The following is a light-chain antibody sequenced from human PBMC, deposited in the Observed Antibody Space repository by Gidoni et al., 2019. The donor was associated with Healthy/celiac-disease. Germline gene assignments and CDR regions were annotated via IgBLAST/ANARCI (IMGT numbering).Light chain of an antibody. Sequence: QSVLTQPPSVSGAPGQRVTISCTGSRSNIGAGYDVNWYQQLPGTAPKLLIYGNSHRPSGVPDRFSGSKSGTSASLAITGLQSEDEAYYYCQSYDSSLSGSKVFGGGTKLTVL. V-gene: IGLV1-40*01. J-gene: IGLJ3*02. CDR3: QSYDSSLSGSKV. CDR2: GNS. CDR1: RSNIGAGYD.